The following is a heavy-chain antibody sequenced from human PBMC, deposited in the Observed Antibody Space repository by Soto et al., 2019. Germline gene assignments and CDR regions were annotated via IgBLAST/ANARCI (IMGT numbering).Heavy chain of an antibody. V-gene: IGHV3-23*01. D-gene: IGHD3-16*01. CDR1: VFTFITYT. J-gene: IGHJ4*02. Sequence: VVSLILSCSSSVFTFITYTITWVRQAPVKWLEWVSIVGVSVDGTYYADSVKGLFTISRYNSKNTLYMQMNSLRAEDTSIYYCAKDREVKLARICLEQWGQGTLVTVSS. CDR2: VGVSVDGT. CDR3: AKDREVKLARICLEQ.